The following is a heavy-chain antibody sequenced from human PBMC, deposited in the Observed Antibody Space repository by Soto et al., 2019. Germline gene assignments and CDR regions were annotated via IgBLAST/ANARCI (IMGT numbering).Heavy chain of an antibody. CDR3: VRQNYGSGTYPNYYYGMDF. CDR1: GFTFSPYT. Sequence: EVQLVESGGVLVKPGGSLRLSCAASGFTFSPYTMNWVRQAPGKGLEWVSSISSSSNYIYYANSVRGRFTISRDDAKNSLYLQMNSLRAEDTAVYYCVRQNYGSGTYPNYYYGMDFWGQGTTVTVSS. V-gene: IGHV3-21*01. CDR2: ISSSSNYI. D-gene: IGHD3-10*01. J-gene: IGHJ6*02.